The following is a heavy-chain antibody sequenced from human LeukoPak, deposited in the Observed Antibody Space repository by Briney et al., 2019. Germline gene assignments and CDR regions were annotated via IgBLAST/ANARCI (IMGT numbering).Heavy chain of an antibody. D-gene: IGHD1-26*01. CDR3: ARILSGAVDY. CDR1: VASISGCY. J-gene: IGHJ4*02. V-gene: IGHV4-59*01. CDR2: IYYSGST. Sequence: PSETLSLTCTVSVASISGCYWSWIRQPPGKGLEWIGYIYYSGSTNYNPSLKSRVTISVDTSKNQFSLKLSSVTAADTAVYYCARILSGAVDYWGQGTLVTVSS.